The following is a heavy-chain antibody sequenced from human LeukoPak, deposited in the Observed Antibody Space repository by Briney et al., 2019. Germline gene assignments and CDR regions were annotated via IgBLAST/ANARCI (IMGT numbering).Heavy chain of an antibody. CDR3: ARVADDGVFDY. V-gene: IGHV4-61*01. Sequence: TSETLSLTCTVSGGSVSSGSYHWSWIRQPPGKGLEWIGYIYYSGSTNYNPSLKSRVTISVDTSKNQSSLKLSSVTAADTAVYYCARVADDGVFDYWGQGTLVTVSS. CDR1: GGSVSSGSYH. CDR2: IYYSGST. J-gene: IGHJ4*02. D-gene: IGHD6-19*01.